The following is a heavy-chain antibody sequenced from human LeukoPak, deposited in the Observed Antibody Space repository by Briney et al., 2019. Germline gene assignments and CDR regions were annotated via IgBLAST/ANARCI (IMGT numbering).Heavy chain of an antibody. Sequence: GGSLRLSCAASGFTFSSYWMSWVRQAPGKGLEWVANIKQDGSEKYYVDSVKGRFTISRDNAKNSLYLQMNSLRAEDTAVYYCARELTYSSGWQDYWGQGTLVTVSP. CDR2: IKQDGSEK. J-gene: IGHJ4*02. CDR1: GFTFSSYW. V-gene: IGHV3-7*01. CDR3: ARELTYSSGWQDY. D-gene: IGHD6-19*01.